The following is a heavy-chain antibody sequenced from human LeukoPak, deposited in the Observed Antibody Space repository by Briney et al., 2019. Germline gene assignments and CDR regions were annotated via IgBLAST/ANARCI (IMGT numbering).Heavy chain of an antibody. Sequence: PGGSLRLSCAASGLRFSDYYVSWIRQAPGKGLQWVSYISSGGDIMHYADSVKGRFTSSRDNAKNSLYLQMNSLRAEDTAVYYCARASGWGMVQGVDYWGQGTLVTVSS. CDR2: ISSGGDIM. CDR3: ARASGWGMVQGVDY. CDR1: GLRFSDYY. V-gene: IGHV3-11*04. D-gene: IGHD3-10*01. J-gene: IGHJ4*02.